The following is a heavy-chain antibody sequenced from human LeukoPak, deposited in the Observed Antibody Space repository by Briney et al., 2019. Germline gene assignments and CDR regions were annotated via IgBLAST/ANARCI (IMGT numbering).Heavy chain of an antibody. CDR2: INHSRST. D-gene: IGHD1-26*01. CDR3: ARSRGGSYYYYYYYGMDV. V-gene: IGHV4-34*01. J-gene: IGHJ6*02. Sequence: PSETLSFTCAVYGWSFSGYYWSWIPQPPGKGSEWIGEINHSRSTNYYPSLKSRVTISVDTSQYQFSLQLSSVTAADTAVYYCARSRGGSYYYYYYYGMDVWGQGTTVTVSS. CDR1: GWSFSGYY.